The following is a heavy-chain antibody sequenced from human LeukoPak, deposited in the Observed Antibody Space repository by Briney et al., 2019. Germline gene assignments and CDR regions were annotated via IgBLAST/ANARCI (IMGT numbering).Heavy chain of an antibody. J-gene: IGHJ4*02. CDR3: ARGRWFAVDY. D-gene: IGHD4-23*01. Sequence: SETLSLTCTVSGTSISSYYWNWIRQPAGKGLEWIGRIGRISTSGNTNYNPSLKSRVTLSLDTSKNRFSLKLSSVTAADTAVYYCARGRWFAVDYWGQGTVVTVSS. CDR1: GTSISSYY. CDR2: ISTSGNT. V-gene: IGHV4-4*07.